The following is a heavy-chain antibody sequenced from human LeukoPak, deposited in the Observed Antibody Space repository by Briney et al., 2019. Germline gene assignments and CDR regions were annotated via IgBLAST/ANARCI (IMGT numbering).Heavy chain of an antibody. CDR2: IYYSGST. V-gene: IGHV4-39*01. CDR1: GGSISSSSYY. Sequence: PSETLSLTCTVSGGSISSSSYYWGWIRQPPGKGLEWIGSIYYSGSTYYNPSLKSRVTISVDTSKNQFSLKLSSVTAADTAVYYCARGVSYGGNSVHYYYYMDVWGKGTTVTVSS. D-gene: IGHD4-23*01. J-gene: IGHJ6*03. CDR3: ARGVSYGGNSVHYYYYMDV.